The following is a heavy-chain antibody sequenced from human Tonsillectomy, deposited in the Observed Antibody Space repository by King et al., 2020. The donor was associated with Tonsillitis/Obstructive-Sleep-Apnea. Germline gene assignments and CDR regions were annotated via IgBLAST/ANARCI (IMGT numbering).Heavy chain of an antibody. CDR2: ISGDGDNT. D-gene: IGHD3-22*01. CDR3: AKVGYYYDSSGYYSLDY. J-gene: IGHJ4*02. Sequence: QLVQSGGGVVQPGGSLRLSCAASGFTFDDYAMHWVRQAPGKGLEWVSLISGDGDNTYYADSVKGRFTISRDNSKNSLYLQMNSLRTEDTAFYYCAKVGYYYDSSGYYSLDYWGQGTLVTVSS. V-gene: IGHV3-43*02. CDR1: GFTFDDYA.